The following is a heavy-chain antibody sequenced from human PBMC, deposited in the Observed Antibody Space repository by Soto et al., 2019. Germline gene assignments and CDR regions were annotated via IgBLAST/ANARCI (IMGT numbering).Heavy chain of an antibody. CDR3: ARDFSWVGELIASDY. V-gene: IGHV1-3*01. CDR1: GYTFTSYA. J-gene: IGHJ4*02. Sequence: QVQLVQSGAEVKKPGASVKVSYKASGYTFTSYAMHWVRQAPGQRLEWMGWINAGNGNTKYSQKFQGRVTITRDTAASTAYMERSSLRSEATAVHCCARDFSWVGELIASDYWGQGTLVSVSS. CDR2: INAGNGNT. D-gene: IGHD3-10*01.